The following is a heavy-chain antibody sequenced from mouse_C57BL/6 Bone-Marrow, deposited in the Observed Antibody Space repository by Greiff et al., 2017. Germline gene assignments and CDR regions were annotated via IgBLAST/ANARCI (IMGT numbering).Heavy chain of an antibody. D-gene: IGHD1-1*02. J-gene: IGHJ4*01. CDR2: IDPSDSFT. CDR1: GYTFTSYW. Sequence: QVQLQQPGAELVKPGASVKLSCKASGYTFTSYWMQWVKQRPGQGLEWIGEIDPSDSFTTYNQKFKGKATLTADQSSSTAYMQLSSLTSEDSAVYDCERGGSDEYYYAMDYWGQGTSVTVSS. V-gene: IGHV1-50*01. CDR3: ERGGSDEYYYAMDY.